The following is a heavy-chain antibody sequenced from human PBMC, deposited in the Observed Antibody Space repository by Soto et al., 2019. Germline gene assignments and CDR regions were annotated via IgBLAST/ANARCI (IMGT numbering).Heavy chain of an antibody. Sequence: QVQLQESGPGLVKPSQTLSLTCTVSGGSISSGGYHWSWIRQHPGKGLEWIGNIYYSGSTHYNPSLKSRVTISVDTSKSQFSLNLTSVTAADTAVYYCARARVLWFGELLTVDWFDPWGQGTVVTVSS. J-gene: IGHJ5*02. CDR1: GGSISSGGYH. CDR2: IYYSGST. V-gene: IGHV4-31*03. D-gene: IGHD3-10*01. CDR3: ARARVLWFGELLTVDWFDP.